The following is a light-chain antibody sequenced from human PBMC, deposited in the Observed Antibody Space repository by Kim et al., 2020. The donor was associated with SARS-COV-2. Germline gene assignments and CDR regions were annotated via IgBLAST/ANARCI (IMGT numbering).Light chain of an antibody. CDR2: SNN. CDR3: AAWDDSLNGYV. Sequence: ELTQPPSASGTPGQRFTISCSGSSSNIGSNAVNWCQQVPGTAPKVLIYSNNQRLSGVPDRFSGSKSGTSASLAISGLQSEDEADYYCAAWDDSLNGYVFGTGTKVTVL. J-gene: IGLJ1*01. V-gene: IGLV1-44*01. CDR1: SSNIGSNA.